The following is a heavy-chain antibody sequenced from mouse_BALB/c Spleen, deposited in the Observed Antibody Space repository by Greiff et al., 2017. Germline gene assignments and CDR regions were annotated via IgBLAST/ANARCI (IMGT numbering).Heavy chain of an antibody. CDR2: INPSTGYT. CDR1: GYTFTSYW. D-gene: IGHD2-4*01. V-gene: IGHV1-7*01. J-gene: IGHJ3*01. Sequence: QVQLQQTGAELAKPGASVKMSCKASGYTFTSYWMHWVKQRPGQGLEWIGYINPSTGYTEYNQKFKDKATLTADKSSSTAYMQLSSLTSEDSAVYYCARVGDYPFAYWGQGTLVTVSA. CDR3: ARVGDYPFAY.